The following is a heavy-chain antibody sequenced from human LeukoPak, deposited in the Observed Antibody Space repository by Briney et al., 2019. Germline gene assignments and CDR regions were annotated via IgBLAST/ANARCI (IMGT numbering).Heavy chain of an antibody. J-gene: IGHJ4*02. CDR2: IYSSGST. CDR1: GGSISNYY. D-gene: IGHD6-13*01. V-gene: IGHV4-59*01. CDR3: ARKGLAAGLDY. Sequence: SETLSLTCAVSGGSISNYYWSWVRQPPGKGLEWIGYIYSSGSTTYNPSLKSRATISLDTSKNQFSLRLSSVTAADTAVYYCARKGLAAGLDYWGQGTLVTVSS.